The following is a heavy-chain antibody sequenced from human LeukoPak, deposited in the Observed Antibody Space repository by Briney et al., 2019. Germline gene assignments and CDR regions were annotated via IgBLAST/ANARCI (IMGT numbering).Heavy chain of an antibody. Sequence: GESLKISCKGSGYSFTGYWIGWVRQMPGKGLEWMGIVYPGNSDTRFSPSFQGQVTISADKSISTAYLQWSSLKASDTAMYYCARLRGSSLSYWYFDLWGCGTLVTVSS. CDR2: VYPGNSDT. D-gene: IGHD6-13*01. CDR3: ARLRGSSLSYWYFDL. V-gene: IGHV5-51*01. CDR1: GYSFTGYW. J-gene: IGHJ2*01.